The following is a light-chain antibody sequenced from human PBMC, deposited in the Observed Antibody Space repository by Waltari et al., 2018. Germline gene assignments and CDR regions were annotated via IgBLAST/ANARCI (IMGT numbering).Light chain of an antibody. CDR3: NSYTSSRTWV. CDR1: SSDVGGYKY. CDR2: DVS. J-gene: IGLJ3*02. Sequence: QSALTQPASVSGSPGQSITISCTGTSSDVGGYKYVSWYQQHPGKAPKLIIYDVSTRPSGTSNRFSASKSGNTASLTISGLQAEEEADYYCNSYTSSRTWVFGGGTKLTVL. V-gene: IGLV2-14*03.